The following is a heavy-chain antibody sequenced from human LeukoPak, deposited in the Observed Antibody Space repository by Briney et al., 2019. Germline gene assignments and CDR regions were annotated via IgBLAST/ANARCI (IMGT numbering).Heavy chain of an antibody. CDR2: ISYDGSNK. J-gene: IGHJ4*02. Sequence: GGSLRLSCAASGFTFSSYGMHWVRQAPGKGLEWVAVISYDGSNKYYADSVKGRFTISRDNSKNTLYLQMNSLRAEDTAVYYCARDVTGYDFWSGYYTIYFDYWGRGTLVTVSS. CDR3: ARDVTGYDFWSGYYTIYFDY. V-gene: IGHV3-30*03. CDR1: GFTFSSYG. D-gene: IGHD3-3*01.